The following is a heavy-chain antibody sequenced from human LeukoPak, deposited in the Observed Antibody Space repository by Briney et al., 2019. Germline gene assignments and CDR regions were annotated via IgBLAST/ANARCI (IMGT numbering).Heavy chain of an antibody. V-gene: IGHV3-11*01. CDR2: ISPSGTDI. D-gene: IGHD1-14*01. CDR3: TRDPRNLDY. Sequence: GGSLRLSCAVSGFTFSDTYMTWIRQAPGKGLESLSYISPSGTDISYADSVKGRFTISRDNAKNSLYLQMNSLRVEDTAVYYCTRDPRNLDYWGQGTLVAVSS. CDR1: GFTFSDTY. J-gene: IGHJ4*02.